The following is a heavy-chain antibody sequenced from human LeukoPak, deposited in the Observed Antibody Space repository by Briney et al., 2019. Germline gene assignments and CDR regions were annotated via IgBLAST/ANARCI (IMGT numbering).Heavy chain of an antibody. Sequence: SETLSLTCSVSGGSISSHYWSWIRQPPGKGLEWIGYIYYSGSTNHNPALKSRVTISVDTSKNQFSLKLSSVTAADTAVYSCARGIWFGEGYYFSMDVWGKGTTVTISS. CDR3: ARGIWFGEGYYFSMDV. CDR1: GGSISSHY. V-gene: IGHV4-59*11. CDR2: IYYSGST. D-gene: IGHD3-10*01. J-gene: IGHJ6*03.